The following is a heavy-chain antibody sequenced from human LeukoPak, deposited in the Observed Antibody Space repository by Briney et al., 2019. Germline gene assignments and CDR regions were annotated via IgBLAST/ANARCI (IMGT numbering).Heavy chain of an antibody. Sequence: SETLSLTCTVSGGSINNYYWSWIRQPPGKGLEWIGYIYSSGSTNYNPALKSRVIISVDTSKNQFSLKLSSVTAADTAVYYCARGCSSTSCWLRMDVWGQGTTVTVSS. CDR1: GGSINNYY. D-gene: IGHD2-2*01. J-gene: IGHJ6*02. V-gene: IGHV4-59*08. CDR3: ARGCSSTSCWLRMDV. CDR2: IYSSGST.